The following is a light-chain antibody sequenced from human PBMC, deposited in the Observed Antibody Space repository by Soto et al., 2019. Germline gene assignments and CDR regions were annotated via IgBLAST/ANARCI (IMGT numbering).Light chain of an antibody. J-gene: IGKJ1*01. CDR1: QGVSSN. Sequence: EIGVTQAPATLSLSPGEKATLSCRVSQGVSSNLAWYQQKPGQAPRLLIYGASTRATGIPARFSGSGSGTEFTLTISSLQSEDFAVSYCQQYNNWPWTFRQGTKV. CDR2: GAS. V-gene: IGKV3-15*01. CDR3: QQYNNWPWT.